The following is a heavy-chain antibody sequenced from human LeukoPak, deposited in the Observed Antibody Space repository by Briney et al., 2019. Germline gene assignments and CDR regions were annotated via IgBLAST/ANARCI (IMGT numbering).Heavy chain of an antibody. J-gene: IGHJ6*03. V-gene: IGHV4-34*01. CDR2: INHSGST. CDR1: GGSFSGYY. CDR3: ARDPDLVCGGDCYSGAMDV. Sequence: SETLSLTCAVYGGSFSGYYWSWIRQPPGKGLEWIGEINHSGSTNYNPSLKSRVTISVDTSKNQFSLKLSSVTAADTAVYYCARDPDLVCGGDCYSGAMDVWGKGTTVTISS. D-gene: IGHD2-21*02.